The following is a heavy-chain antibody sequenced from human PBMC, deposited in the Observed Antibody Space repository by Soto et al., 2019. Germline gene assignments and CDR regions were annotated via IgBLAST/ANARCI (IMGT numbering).Heavy chain of an antibody. CDR2: IYFRGNS. CDR1: GDSITSSPYY. CDR3: ARSGGSNSWYGVFDF. Sequence: QVQLQESGPGLVKPSQTLSVTCTVSGDSITSSPYYWRWVRQLPGRGLEWIGYIYFRGNSYYNPSLKSRVTISLDRSKNQFSLELNSVTAADTAVYYCARSGGSNSWYGVFDFWGQGTLVNVSS. V-gene: IGHV4-30-4*01. D-gene: IGHD2-15*01. J-gene: IGHJ4*02.